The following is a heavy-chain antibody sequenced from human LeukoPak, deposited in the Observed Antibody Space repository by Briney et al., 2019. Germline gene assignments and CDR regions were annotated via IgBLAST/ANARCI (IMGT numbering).Heavy chain of an antibody. CDR2: MNPNSGNT. J-gene: IGHJ4*02. CDR1: GYSFTSYD. CDR3: ARGRGYDRTGYVYYFDF. V-gene: IGHV1-8*01. D-gene: IGHD3-22*01. Sequence: ASVNVSCKASGYSFTSYDINWVRPAPGQGFEWVGWMNPNSGNTGHAQEFQGGVTMTRDTSMSTAYMELSSLRYEDTAVYYCARGRGYDRTGYVYYFDFWGQGTLVTVSS.